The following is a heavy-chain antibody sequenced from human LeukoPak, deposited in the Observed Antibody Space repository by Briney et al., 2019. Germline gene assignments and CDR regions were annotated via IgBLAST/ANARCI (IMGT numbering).Heavy chain of an antibody. CDR3: ARGRGDY. CDR2: IYYSGST. CDR1: GGSISSSSYY. Sequence: KPSETLSLTCTVSGGSISSSSYYWGWIRQPPGKGLEWIGSIYYSGSTYYNPSLKSRVTISVDTSKNQFSLKLSSVTAADTAVYYCARGRGDYWGQGTLVTVSS. J-gene: IGHJ4*02. V-gene: IGHV4-39*01.